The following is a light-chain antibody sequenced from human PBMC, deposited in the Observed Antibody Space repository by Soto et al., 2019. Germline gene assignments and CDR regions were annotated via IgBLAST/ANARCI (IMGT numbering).Light chain of an antibody. CDR3: QQYEAYPLT. Sequence: DIQLTQSPSTLSASVGDRASITCRASQSISSWLAWYQQKPGKAPKLLVYKASSLESGVPSRFSGSGSGTEFTLTISTLQPDDFAPYYCQQYEAYPLTFGGGTKVEI. CDR1: QSISSW. V-gene: IGKV1-5*03. J-gene: IGKJ4*01. CDR2: KAS.